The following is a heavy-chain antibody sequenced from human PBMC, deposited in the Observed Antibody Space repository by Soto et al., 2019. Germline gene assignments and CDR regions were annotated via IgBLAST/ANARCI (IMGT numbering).Heavy chain of an antibody. CDR3: ARVGYSSSSGSSGMDV. J-gene: IGHJ6*02. CDR1: GYSFTNYY. D-gene: IGHD6-6*01. Sequence: QVQLVQSGAEVKKPGASVKVSCKASGYSFTNYYIHWVRQAPGQGLEWTGIINPSGGSTSYAQKSQGRVTMTRDTSTSTVYMELSSLRSEDTAVYYCARVGYSSSSGSSGMDVWGQGTTVTVSS. CDR2: INPSGGST. V-gene: IGHV1-46*01.